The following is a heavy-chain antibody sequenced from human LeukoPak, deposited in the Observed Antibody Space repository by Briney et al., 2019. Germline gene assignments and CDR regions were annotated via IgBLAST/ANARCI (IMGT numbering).Heavy chain of an antibody. J-gene: IGHJ6*03. V-gene: IGHV1-24*01. CDR1: GYTLTELS. Sequence: ASVKVSCKVSGYTLTELSMHWVRQAPGKGLEWMGGFDPEDGETIYAQKLQGRVTMTEDTSTDTAYMELSSLRSEDTAVYYCATGYGSGEHYYYYMDVWGKGTTVTVSS. CDR2: FDPEDGET. D-gene: IGHD2-15*01. CDR3: ATGYGSGEHYYYYMDV.